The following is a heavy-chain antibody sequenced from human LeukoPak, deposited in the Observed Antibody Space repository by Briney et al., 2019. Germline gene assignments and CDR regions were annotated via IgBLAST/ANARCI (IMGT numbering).Heavy chain of an antibody. V-gene: IGHV4-30-2*01. CDR1: GGSISSGGYS. J-gene: IGHJ4*02. D-gene: IGHD6-13*01. Sequence: PSETLSLTCAVSGGSISSGGYSWSWIRQPPGKGLEWIGYIYHSGSTYYNPPLKSRVTISVDRSKNQFSLKLSSVTAADTAVYYCASRSRIAPPAGLAYYFDYWGQGTLVTVSS. CDR2: IYHSGST. CDR3: ASRSRIAPPAGLAYYFDY.